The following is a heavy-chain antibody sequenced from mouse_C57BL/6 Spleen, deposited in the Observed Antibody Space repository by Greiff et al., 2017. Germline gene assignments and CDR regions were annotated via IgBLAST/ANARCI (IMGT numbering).Heavy chain of an antibody. J-gene: IGHJ2*01. V-gene: IGHV5-4*01. CDR3: ARDRTVVAHFDY. CDR2: ISDGGSYT. CDR1: GFTFSSYA. Sequence: DVKLVESGGGLVKPGGSLKLSCAASGFTFSSYAMSWVRQTPEKRLEWVATISDGGSYTYYPDYVKGRFTISRDNAKNNLYLQMSHLKSEDTAMYYCARDRTVVAHFDYWGQGTTLTVSS. D-gene: IGHD1-1*01.